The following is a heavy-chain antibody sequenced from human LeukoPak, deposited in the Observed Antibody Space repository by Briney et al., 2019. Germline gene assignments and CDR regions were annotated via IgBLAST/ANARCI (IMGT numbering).Heavy chain of an antibody. D-gene: IGHD3-16*01. CDR2: INHSGST. J-gene: IGHJ4*02. V-gene: IGHV4-34*01. Sequence: SETLSLTCAVYGGSFSGCYWSWIRQPPGKGLEWIGEINHSGSTNYNPSLKSRVTISVDTSKNQFSLKLSSVTAADTAVYHCARDRGDWGQGTLVTVSS. CDR1: GGSFSGCY. CDR3: ARDRGD.